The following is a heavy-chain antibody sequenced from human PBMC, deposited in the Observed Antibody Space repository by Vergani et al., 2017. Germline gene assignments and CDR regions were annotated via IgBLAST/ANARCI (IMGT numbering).Heavy chain of an antibody. D-gene: IGHD6-13*01. CDR2: VDPEVGET. V-gene: IGHV1-69-2*01. J-gene: IGHJ3*02. CDR1: GYTFTDYY. Sequence: VQLVQSGAEVKKPGATVKISCKVSGYTFTDYYMHWVQQAPGKGLEWMGLVDPEVGETIYAQKFQGRVTITADESTSTAYMELSSLRSEDTAVYYCARERGGLSSRSKRDDAFDIWGQGTMVTVSS. CDR3: ARERGGLSSRSKRDDAFDI.